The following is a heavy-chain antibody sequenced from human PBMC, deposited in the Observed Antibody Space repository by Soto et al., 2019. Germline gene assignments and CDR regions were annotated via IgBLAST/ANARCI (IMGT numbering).Heavy chain of an antibody. CDR2: IIPIFGTA. J-gene: IGHJ6*02. CDR1: GGTFSSYA. V-gene: IGHV1-69*01. CDR3: ARGRGPTVTTGNGMDV. Sequence: QVQLLQSGAEVKKPGSSVKVSCKASGGTFSSYAISWVRQAPGQGLEWMGGIIPIFGTANYAQKFQGRVTITADESTSTAYMELSSLRSEDTAVYYCARGRGPTVTTGNGMDVWGQGTTVTVSS. D-gene: IGHD4-17*01.